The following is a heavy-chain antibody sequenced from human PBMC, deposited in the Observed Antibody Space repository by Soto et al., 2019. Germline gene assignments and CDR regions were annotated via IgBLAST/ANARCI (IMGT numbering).Heavy chain of an antibody. V-gene: IGHV3-74*01. D-gene: IGHD6-19*01. CDR3: ARVPGIAVAGLDY. Sequence: PGGSLSLSCAASGFTFSAHWMHWVRQAPGKGLVWVSRIKSDGSSTTYADSVKGRFTISRDNAKNTLYLQMNSLRAEDTAVYYCARVPGIAVAGLDYWGQGTLVTVSS. CDR1: GFTFSAHW. J-gene: IGHJ4*02. CDR2: IKSDGSST.